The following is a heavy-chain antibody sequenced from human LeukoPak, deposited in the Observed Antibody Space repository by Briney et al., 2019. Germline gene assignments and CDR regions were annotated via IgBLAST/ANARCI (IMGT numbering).Heavy chain of an antibody. CDR1: GFTFSAYA. J-gene: IGHJ4*02. V-gene: IGHV3-30*02. D-gene: IGHD2-15*01. CDR3: ARDQSSGGRWLDY. CDR2: IRYDGGNT. Sequence: GGSLRLSCAASGFTFSAYAMHWVRQAPGKGLEWGSFIRYDGGNTYYADSVKGRFTISRDNSKNTVYLQMNSLSTEDTAMYYCARDQSSGGRWLDYWGRGTLVTVSS.